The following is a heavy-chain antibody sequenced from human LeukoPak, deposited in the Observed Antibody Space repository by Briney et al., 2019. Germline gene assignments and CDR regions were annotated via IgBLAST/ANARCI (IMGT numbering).Heavy chain of an antibody. CDR2: IYSGGST. CDR1: GFTVSSNY. V-gene: IGHV3-66*04. Sequence: GGSLRLSCAASGFTVSSNYMSWVRQAPGKGLEWVSVIYSGGSTYYADSVKGRFTISRDDSKNTLYLQMNSLRAEDTAVYYCARRPSPPDAFDIWGQGTMVTVSS. J-gene: IGHJ3*02. CDR3: ARRPSPPDAFDI.